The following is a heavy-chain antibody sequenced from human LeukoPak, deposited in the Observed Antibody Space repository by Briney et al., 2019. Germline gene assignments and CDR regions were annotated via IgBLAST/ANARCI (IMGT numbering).Heavy chain of an antibody. CDR1: GYTFTSYG. D-gene: IGHD2-15*01. CDR2: ISAHNGNT. J-gene: IGHJ4*02. Sequence: GASVKVSCKASGYTFTSYGISWVRQAPGQGLELMGWISAHNGNTNYAQKLQGRVTMTTDTSTSTAYMELRSLRSDDTAVYYCARQDLTPRGGSCYNYWGQGTLVTVSS. CDR3: ARQDLTPRGGSCYNY. V-gene: IGHV1-18*01.